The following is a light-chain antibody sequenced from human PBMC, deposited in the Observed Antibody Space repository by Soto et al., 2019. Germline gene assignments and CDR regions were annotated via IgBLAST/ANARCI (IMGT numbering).Light chain of an antibody. CDR2: AAS. Sequence: EIELTQSPGTLSLSPGERATLSCRASQSVSSSYLAWYQQKPGHAPRLLIYAASNRATDIPDRFSGSGSGTDFTLTISRLEPEDLEVYYYQEARWLTFGGGTKVEIK. V-gene: IGKV3-20*01. J-gene: IGKJ4*01. CDR3: QEARWLT. CDR1: QSVSSSY.